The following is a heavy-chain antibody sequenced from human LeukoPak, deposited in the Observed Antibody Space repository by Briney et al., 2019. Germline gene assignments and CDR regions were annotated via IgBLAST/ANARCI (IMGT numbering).Heavy chain of an antibody. V-gene: IGHV4-59*08. J-gene: IGHJ4*02. CDR1: GGSISRYY. Sequence: PSETLSLTCTVSGGSISRYYWSWIRQPPGKGLEWIGYIYYSGSTNYNPSLKSRVTISVDTSKNQFSLKLSSVTAADTAVYYCARAGRFCTSAICYADYWGQGTLVTVSS. D-gene: IGHD2-2*01. CDR2: IYYSGST. CDR3: ARAGRFCTSAICYADY.